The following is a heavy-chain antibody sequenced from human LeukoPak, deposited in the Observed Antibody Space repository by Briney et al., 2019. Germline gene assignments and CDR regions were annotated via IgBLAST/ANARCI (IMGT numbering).Heavy chain of an antibody. CDR3: ARRWLRNRFDP. D-gene: IGHD5-12*01. Sequence: SETLSLTCTVSGGSISSSSYYWGWIRQPPGKGREWIGEINHSGSTNYNPSLKSRVTISVDTSKNQFSLKLSSVIAADTAVYYCARRWLRNRFDPWGQGTLVTVSS. CDR2: INHSGST. CDR1: GGSISSSSYY. V-gene: IGHV4-39*07. J-gene: IGHJ5*02.